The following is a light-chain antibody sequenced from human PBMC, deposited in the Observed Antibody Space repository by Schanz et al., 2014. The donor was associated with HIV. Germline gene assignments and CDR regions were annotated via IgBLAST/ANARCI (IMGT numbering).Light chain of an antibody. J-gene: IGKJ2*01. CDR2: WAA. CDR3: QQLYSTPYT. Sequence: DLVLTQSPEYLAVSLGERVTINCKSSQSLFYSNNENYLAWYQQKPGQPPRLLIFWAATREVGVPDRYSGSGSGTDFTLTLSSLQAEAVAVYYCQQLYSTPYTFGQGTRVE. V-gene: IGKV4-1*01. CDR1: QSLFYSNNENY.